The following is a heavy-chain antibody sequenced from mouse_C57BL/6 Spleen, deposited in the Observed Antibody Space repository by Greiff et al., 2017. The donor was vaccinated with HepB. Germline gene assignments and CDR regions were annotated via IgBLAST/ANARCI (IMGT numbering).Heavy chain of an antibody. CDR3: ARDPPLAY. CDR2: ISYDGSN. Sequence: DVQLQESGPGLVKPSQSLSLTCSVTGYSITSGYYWNWIRQFPGNKREWMGYISYDGSNNYNPSLKNRISITRDTSKNQFFLKLNSVTTEDTATYYCARDPPLAYWGQGTLVTVSA. CDR1: GYSITSGYY. J-gene: IGHJ3*01. V-gene: IGHV3-6*01.